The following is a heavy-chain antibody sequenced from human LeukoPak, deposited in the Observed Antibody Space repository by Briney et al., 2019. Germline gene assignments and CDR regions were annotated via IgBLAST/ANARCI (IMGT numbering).Heavy chain of an antibody. CDR3: ARGLSGGKYQPRWFDP. CDR1: GGSFSGYY. D-gene: IGHD2-2*01. V-gene: IGHV4-34*01. Sequence: PSETLSLTCAVYGGSFSGYYWSWIRQPPGKGLEWIGEINHSGSTNYNPSLKSRVTISVDTSKNQFSLKLSSVTAADTAVYYCARGLSGGKYQPRWFDPWGQGTLVTVSS. CDR2: INHSGST. J-gene: IGHJ5*02.